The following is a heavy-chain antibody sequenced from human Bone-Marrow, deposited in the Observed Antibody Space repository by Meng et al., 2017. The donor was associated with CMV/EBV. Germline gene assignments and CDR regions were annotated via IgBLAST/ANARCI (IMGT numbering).Heavy chain of an antibody. CDR1: GGSVSSGSYY. D-gene: IGHD2-15*01. J-gene: IGHJ6*02. Sequence: SETLSLTCTVSGGSVSSGSYYWSWIRQPPVKGLEWIGNIHSYGDTYYNPSLESRVTISLDTSKNQFFLKVSSVTAADTAMYYCAREVAAGAYVMDVWGQGTMVTVSS. CDR2: IHSYGDT. CDR3: AREVAAGAYVMDV. V-gene: IGHV4-39*07.